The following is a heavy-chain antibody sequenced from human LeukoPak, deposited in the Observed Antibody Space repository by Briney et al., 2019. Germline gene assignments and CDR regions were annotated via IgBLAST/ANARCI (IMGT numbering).Heavy chain of an antibody. D-gene: IGHD5-12*01. V-gene: IGHV4-59*08. CDR2: ICYSGST. J-gene: IGHJ5*02. CDR3: ARFVGYSGYAWFNP. CDR1: GGSISSYY. Sequence: SETLSLTCAVSGGSISSYYWSWIRQPPGKGLEWIGYICYSGSTNYNPSLKSRVTISVDTSKNQFSLKLSSVTAADTAVYYCARFVGYSGYAWFNPWGQGTLVTVSS.